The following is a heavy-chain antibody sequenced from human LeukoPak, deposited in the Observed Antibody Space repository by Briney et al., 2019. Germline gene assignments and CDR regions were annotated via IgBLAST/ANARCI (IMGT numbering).Heavy chain of an antibody. J-gene: IGHJ4*02. CDR3: ARADGSSSSYAPLGY. D-gene: IGHD6-6*01. V-gene: IGHV3-7*01. Sequence: PGGSLRLSCAASGFTFSGYWMSWVRQAPVRGLEWVANIKQDGSEKFYVDSVKGRFTISRDNAKNSLYLQMNSLRAEDTAVYHCARADGSSSSYAPLGYWGQGTLVTVSS. CDR1: GFTFSGYW. CDR2: IKQDGSEK.